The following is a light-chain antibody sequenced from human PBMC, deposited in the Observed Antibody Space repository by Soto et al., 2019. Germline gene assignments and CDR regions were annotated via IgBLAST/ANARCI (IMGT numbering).Light chain of an antibody. V-gene: IGLV2-14*01. CDR3: SSYTSSRTPYV. CDR2: EVS. Sequence: QSALPQPASVSGSPGQSITIYCTGTSSDVGGYHYVSWYQQHPGKAPKLMISEVSNRPSGVSNRFSGSKSGNTASLTISGLQAEDEADYYCSSYTSSRTPYVFGTGTKVTVL. CDR1: SSDVGGYHY. J-gene: IGLJ1*01.